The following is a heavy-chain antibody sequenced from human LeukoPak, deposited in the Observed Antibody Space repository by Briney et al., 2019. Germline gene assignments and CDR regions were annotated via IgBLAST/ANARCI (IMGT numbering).Heavy chain of an antibody. V-gene: IGHV4-4*02. Sequence: PSETLSLTCAVSGGSISSSNWWSWVRQPPGKGLEWIGEIYHSGSTNYNPSLKSRVTISVDKSKNQFSLKLSSVTAADTAVYYCARVGGDGYIRFDYWGQGTLVTVSS. CDR2: IYHSGST. J-gene: IGHJ4*02. CDR1: GGSISSSNW. D-gene: IGHD5-24*01. CDR3: ARVGGDGYIRFDY.